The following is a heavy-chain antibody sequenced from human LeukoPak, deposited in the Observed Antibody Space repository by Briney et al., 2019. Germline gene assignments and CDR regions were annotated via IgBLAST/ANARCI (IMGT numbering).Heavy chain of an antibody. CDR3: ARQFRDSSGYYSYYFDY. J-gene: IGHJ4*02. D-gene: IGHD3-22*01. V-gene: IGHV5-51*01. CDR1: GCSFTTYW. CDR2: IYPGDSDT. Sequence: GESLKISCKGSGCSFTTYWIGWVRQMPGRGLEWMGIIYPGDSDTRYSPSFQGQVTISADKSISTAYLQWSSLKASDTAMYYCARQFRDSSGYYSYYFDYWGQGTLVTVSS.